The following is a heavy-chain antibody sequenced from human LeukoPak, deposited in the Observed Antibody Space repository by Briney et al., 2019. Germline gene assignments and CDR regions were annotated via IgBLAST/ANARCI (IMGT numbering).Heavy chain of an antibody. CDR1: GFTFSSYA. J-gene: IGHJ5*02. Sequence: GGSLRLSCAASGFTFSSYAMSWVRQAPGKGLEWVSCISGSGGSTYYADSVKGRFTITRDNSKNTLYLQMNSLRAEDTAVYYCAKGPYGSGTYNWFDPWGQGTLVTVSS. CDR3: AKGPYGSGTYNWFDP. V-gene: IGHV3-23*01. D-gene: IGHD3-10*01. CDR2: ISGSGGST.